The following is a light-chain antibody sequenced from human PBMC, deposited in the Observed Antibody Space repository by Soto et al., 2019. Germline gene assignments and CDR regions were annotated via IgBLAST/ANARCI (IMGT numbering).Light chain of an antibody. Sequence: QSALTQPASVSGSPGQSITISCTGTSVDIGTYNLVSWYRQYPGEAPKLMIYEVSKLPSGVSNRFSGSKSGNTASLTISGLQAEDGADYYCCSYAGSSTFVLFGGGTKLTVL. V-gene: IGLV2-23*02. CDR1: SVDIGTYNL. J-gene: IGLJ2*01. CDR2: EVS. CDR3: CSYAGSSTFVL.